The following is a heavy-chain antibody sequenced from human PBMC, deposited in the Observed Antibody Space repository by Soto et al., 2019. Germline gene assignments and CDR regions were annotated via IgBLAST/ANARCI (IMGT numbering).Heavy chain of an antibody. Sequence: ASVKVSCKASGFSITNYHMHLVRQAPGQGLEWMGVITPLVGATKYAQKFQGRDTMTADMSTSKVHMXXXCLRSDDTAVYYCARENVGAISRSGGLDIWGQGTMVTVSS. CDR2: ITPLVGAT. CDR3: ARENVGAISRSGGLDI. V-gene: IGHV1-46*01. J-gene: IGHJ3*02. D-gene: IGHD1-26*01. CDR1: GFSITNYH.